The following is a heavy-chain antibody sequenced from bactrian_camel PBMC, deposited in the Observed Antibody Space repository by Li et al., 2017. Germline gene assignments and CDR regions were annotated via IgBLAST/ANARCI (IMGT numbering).Heavy chain of an antibody. Sequence: VQLVESGGGSVQAGGTLRLSCTVSGYYSSYCLGWFRRLPGQEREGVAAIAGDGRTDYADSVKGRFTISRDGAKNIIALQMHSLKPEDTATYYCAADLVTDEPSLVEREYYYWGQGTQVTVS. CDR1: GYYSSYC. CDR2: IAGDGRT. D-gene: IGHD1*01. V-gene: IGHV3S53*01. J-gene: IGHJ4*01. CDR3: AADLVTDEPSLVEREYYY.